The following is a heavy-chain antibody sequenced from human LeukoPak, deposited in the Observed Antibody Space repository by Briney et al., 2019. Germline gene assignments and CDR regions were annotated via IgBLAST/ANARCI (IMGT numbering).Heavy chain of an antibody. D-gene: IGHD5-18*01. CDR3: ARDGGYSYGYYRGSLDY. CDR1: GYTFTGYY. V-gene: IGHV1-2*02. J-gene: IGHJ4*02. Sequence: ASVKVSCKASGYTFTGYYMHWVRQAPGQGLEWMGWINPNSGGTNYAQKFQGRVTMTRDTSISTAYMELSRLRSDDTAVYYCARDGGYSYGYYRGSLDYWGQGTLVTVSS. CDR2: INPNSGGT.